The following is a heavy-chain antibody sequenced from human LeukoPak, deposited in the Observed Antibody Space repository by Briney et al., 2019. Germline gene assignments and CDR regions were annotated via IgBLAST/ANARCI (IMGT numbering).Heavy chain of an antibody. V-gene: IGHV3-53*01. CDR3: VREGDSSGYSN. CDR1: GFTVSSNY. D-gene: IGHD3-22*01. Sequence: GGSLRLSCAASGFTVSSNYMSWVRQAPGKGLEWVSVIYSDDSTYYADSVKGRFTISRDNAKNSLYLQMNSLRAEDTAVYYCVREGDSSGYSNWGQGTLVTVSS. CDR2: IYSDDST. J-gene: IGHJ4*02.